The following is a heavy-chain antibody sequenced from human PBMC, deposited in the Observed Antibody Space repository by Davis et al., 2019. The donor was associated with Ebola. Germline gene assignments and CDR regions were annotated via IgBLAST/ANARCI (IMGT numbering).Heavy chain of an antibody. V-gene: IGHV3-30*04. CDR1: GFTFSSYA. Sequence: GGPLRLSCAASGFTFSSYAMHWVCQAPGKGLEWVAVISYDGSNKYYADSVKGRFTISRDNAKNSLYLQMNSLRAEDTAVYYCARCAGPNWYFDLWGRGTLVTVSS. J-gene: IGHJ2*01. CDR3: ARCAGPNWYFDL. CDR2: ISYDGSNK. D-gene: IGHD4/OR15-4a*01.